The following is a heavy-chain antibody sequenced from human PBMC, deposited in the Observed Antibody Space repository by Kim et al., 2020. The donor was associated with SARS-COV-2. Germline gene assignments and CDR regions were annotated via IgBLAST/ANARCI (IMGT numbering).Heavy chain of an antibody. CDR1: GYTFTSYG. J-gene: IGHJ6*02. Sequence: ASVKVSCKASGYTFTSYGISWVRQAPGQGLEWMGWISAYNGNTNYAQKLQGRVTMTTDTSTSTAYMELRSLRSDDTAVYYCASLPGGDYYYGMDVWGQGTTVTVSS. CDR3: ASLPGGDYYYGMDV. D-gene: IGHD4-17*01. V-gene: IGHV1-18*01. CDR2: ISAYNGNT.